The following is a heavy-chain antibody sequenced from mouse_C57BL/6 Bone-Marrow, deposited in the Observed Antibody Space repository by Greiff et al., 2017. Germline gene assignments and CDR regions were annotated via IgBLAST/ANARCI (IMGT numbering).Heavy chain of an antibody. CDR2: ISDGGSYT. D-gene: IGHD1-1*01. V-gene: IGHV5-4*01. Sequence: EVKLQESGGGLVKPGGSLKLSCAASGFTFSSYAMSWVRQTPEKRLEWVATISDGGSYTYYPDNVKGRFTISRDNAKNNLYLQMSHLKSEDTAMYYCAIDPYYCGSSPWFAYWGQGTLVTVSA. J-gene: IGHJ3*01. CDR3: AIDPYYCGSSPWFAY. CDR1: GFTFSSYA.